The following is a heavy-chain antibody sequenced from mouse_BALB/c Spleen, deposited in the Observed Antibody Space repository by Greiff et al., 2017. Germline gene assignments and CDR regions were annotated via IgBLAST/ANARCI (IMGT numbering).Heavy chain of an antibody. J-gene: IGHJ3*01. Sequence: QVQLQQSAAELARPGASVKMSCKASGYTFTSYTMHWVKQRPGQGLEWIGYINPSSGYTEYNQKFKDKTTLTADKSSSTAYMQLSSLTSEDSAVYYCARSGGYVPSFAYWGQGTLGTVSA. CDR2: INPSSGYT. D-gene: IGHD1-2*01. CDR1: GYTFTSYT. CDR3: ARSGGYVPSFAY. V-gene: IGHV1-4*02.